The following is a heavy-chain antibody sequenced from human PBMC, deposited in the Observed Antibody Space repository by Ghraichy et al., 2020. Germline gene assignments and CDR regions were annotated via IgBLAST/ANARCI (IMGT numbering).Heavy chain of an antibody. V-gene: IGHV3-48*03. J-gene: IGHJ4*02. CDR3: ARDHRQGGFYFDY. D-gene: IGHD3-16*01. Sequence: GGSLRLSCAASGFTFSSYEMNWVRQAPGKGLEWVSYISSSAHTIYYADSVKGRFTISRDNARNSLYLQMNSLRAEDTAVYYCARDHRQGGFYFDYWGQGTLVTVSS. CDR2: ISSSAHTI. CDR1: GFTFSSYE.